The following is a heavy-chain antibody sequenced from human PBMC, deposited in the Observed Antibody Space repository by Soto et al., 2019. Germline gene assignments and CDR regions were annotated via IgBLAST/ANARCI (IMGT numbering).Heavy chain of an antibody. CDR3: AKVNDIVVVPDALYYYYGMDV. CDR2: ISYDGSNK. Sequence: GRSLRLSCVAAGFSFSDHYLDWVRQAPGKGLEWVAVISYDGSNKYYADSVKGRFTISRDNSKNTLYLQMNSLRAEDTAVYYCAKVNDIVVVPDALYYYYGMDVWGQGTTVTVSS. D-gene: IGHD2-2*01. J-gene: IGHJ6*02. V-gene: IGHV3-30*18. CDR1: GFSFSDHY.